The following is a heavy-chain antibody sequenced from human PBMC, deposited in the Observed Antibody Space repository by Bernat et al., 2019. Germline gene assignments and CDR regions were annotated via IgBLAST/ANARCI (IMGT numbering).Heavy chain of an antibody. J-gene: IGHJ6*02. D-gene: IGHD6-13*01. CDR2: ISSGSYI. V-gene: IGHV3-21*01. CDR3: ARDKIGIAAAEGYYYYGMDV. CDR1: GFTFSSYS. Sequence: EVQLVESGGGLVKPGGSLRLSCAASGFTFSSYSMNWVRQAPGKGLEWVSSISSGSYIYYADSVKGRFTISRDNAKNSLYLQMNSLRAEDTAVYYCARDKIGIAAAEGYYYYGMDVWGQGTTVTVSS.